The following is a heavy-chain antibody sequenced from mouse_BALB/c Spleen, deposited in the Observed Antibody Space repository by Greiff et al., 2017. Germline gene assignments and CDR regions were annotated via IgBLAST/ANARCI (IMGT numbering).Heavy chain of an antibody. CDR1: GYTFTSYV. CDR2: INPYNDGT. J-gene: IGHJ1*01. D-gene: IGHD1-1*01. V-gene: IGHV1-14*01. CDR3: ARGVGYGSSYEYFDV. Sequence: EVQLQQSGPELVKPGASVKMSCKASGYTFTSYVMHWVKQKPGQGLEWIGYINPYNDGTKYNEKFKGKATLTSDKSSSTAYMELSSLTSEDSAVYYCARGVGYGSSYEYFDVWGAGTTVTVSS.